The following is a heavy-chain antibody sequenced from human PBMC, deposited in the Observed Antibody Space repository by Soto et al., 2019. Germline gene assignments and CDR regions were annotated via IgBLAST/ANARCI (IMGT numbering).Heavy chain of an antibody. J-gene: IGHJ4*02. CDR1: GLTFSSYW. CDR2: IKSDGSNI. V-gene: IGHV3-74*01. CDR3: HGYGY. Sequence: GGSLRLSCVASGLTFSSYWMDWVRQAPGKGLVWVSRIKSDGSNIAYGDSVKGRFSISRDNGKNTLYLQMDSLRGEDTAVYYCHGYGYWGQGT. D-gene: IGHD5-12*01.